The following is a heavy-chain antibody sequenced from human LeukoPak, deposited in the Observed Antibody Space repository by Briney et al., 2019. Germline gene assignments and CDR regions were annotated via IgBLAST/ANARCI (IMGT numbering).Heavy chain of an antibody. CDR2: INHSGST. D-gene: IGHD6-13*01. Sequence: SETLSLTCAVYGGSFGGYYWSWLRQPPGKGLEWIGEINHSGSTNYNPSLKSRVTISVDTSKNQFSLKLSSVTAADTAVYAREGFEQQLGVGECYFDYWGQGTLVTVSS. CDR1: GGSFGGYY. V-gene: IGHV4-34*01. CDR3: EGFEQQLGVGECYFDY. J-gene: IGHJ4*02.